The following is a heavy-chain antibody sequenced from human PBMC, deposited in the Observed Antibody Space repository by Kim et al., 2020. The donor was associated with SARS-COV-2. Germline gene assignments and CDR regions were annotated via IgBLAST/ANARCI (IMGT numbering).Heavy chain of an antibody. J-gene: IGHJ4*02. V-gene: IGHV4-59*01. D-gene: IGHD3-22*01. Sequence: SETLSLTCTVSGGSISSYYWSWIRQPPGKGLEWIGYIYYSGSTNYNPSLKSRVTISVDTSKNQFSLKLSSVTAADTAVYYCARGSGYSDFDYWGQGTLVTVSS. CDR3: ARGSGYSDFDY. CDR2: IYYSGST. CDR1: GGSISSYY.